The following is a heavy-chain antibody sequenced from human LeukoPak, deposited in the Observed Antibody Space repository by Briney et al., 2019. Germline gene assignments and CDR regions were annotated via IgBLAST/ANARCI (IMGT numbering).Heavy chain of an antibody. Sequence: SVKVSCKASGGTFSSYAISWVRQAPGQGREWMGRIIPIFGTANYAQKFQGRVTITTDESTSTAYMELSSLRSEDTAVYYCARVTGYSSGWYWFDPWGQGTLVTVSS. CDR3: ARVTGYSSGWYWFDP. CDR2: IIPIFGTA. CDR1: GGTFSSYA. D-gene: IGHD6-19*01. J-gene: IGHJ5*02. V-gene: IGHV1-69*05.